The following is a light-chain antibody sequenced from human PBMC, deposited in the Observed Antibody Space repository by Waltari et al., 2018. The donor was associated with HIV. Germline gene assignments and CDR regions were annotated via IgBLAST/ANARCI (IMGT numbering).Light chain of an antibody. V-gene: IGKV1-5*03. CDR2: KAS. Sequence: DIQMTQSPSTLSASVGDTVTITCRASQSIGVWLVWYQQKPGKAPKFLISKASSLESGVPSRFSGSGAATEFTLTISSLQPDDFATYFCQEYTTYLGTFGQGTKVEIK. J-gene: IGKJ1*01. CDR3: QEYTTYLGT. CDR1: QSIGVW.